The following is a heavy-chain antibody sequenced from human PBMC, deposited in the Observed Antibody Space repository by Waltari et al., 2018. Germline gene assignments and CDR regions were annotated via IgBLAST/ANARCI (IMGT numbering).Heavy chain of an antibody. D-gene: IGHD6-6*01. CDR1: GFPLRHYG. V-gene: IGHV3-30*02. Sequence: QVQLVESGGRLVQPGGSLRLSCTASGFPLRHYGLHWVRQAPGKGLESVAFLHYEGYDTFYADSVKGRFTISRDTSTNTLFLLMNSLRPEDTAIYYCAKDTASSSYYFMDAWGKGTTVTVSS. CDR3: AKDTASSSYYFMDA. CDR2: LHYEGYDT. J-gene: IGHJ6*03.